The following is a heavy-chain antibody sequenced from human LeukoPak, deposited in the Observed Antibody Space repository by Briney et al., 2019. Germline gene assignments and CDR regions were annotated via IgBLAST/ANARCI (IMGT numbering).Heavy chain of an antibody. D-gene: IGHD6-19*01. CDR1: GYTFTSYD. V-gene: IGHV1-8*01. J-gene: IGHJ4*02. CDR3: ARDRVGVGSSGWEN. Sequence: ATVKVSCKASGYTFTSYDINWVRQATGQGLEWMGWMNPNSGNTGYTQKFQGRVTMTRDTSISTAYMELSSLTSDDTAVYYCARDRVGVGSSGWENWGQGTLVTVSS. CDR2: MNPNSGNT.